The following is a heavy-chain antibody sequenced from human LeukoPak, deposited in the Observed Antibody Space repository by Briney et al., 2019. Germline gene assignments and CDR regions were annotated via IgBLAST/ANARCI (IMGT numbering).Heavy chain of an antibody. D-gene: IGHD6-6*01. Sequence: GPVKVSCKASGYTFPSSFMHWVRQAPGQGLEWMGIINPTGGSTTYAQKFQGRVTMTRDTSTSTDYMELSSLRSDDTAVYYCARTAARRFDYWGQGTLVTVSS. V-gene: IGHV1-46*01. CDR2: INPTGGST. CDR1: GYTFPSSF. J-gene: IGHJ4*02. CDR3: ARTAARRFDY.